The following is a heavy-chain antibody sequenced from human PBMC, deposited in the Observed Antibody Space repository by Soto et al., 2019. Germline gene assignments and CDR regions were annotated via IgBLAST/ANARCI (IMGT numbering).Heavy chain of an antibody. V-gene: IGHV3-11*01. Sequence: QEHLMESGGGLVKPGGSLRLSCAGSGFIFSDYYITWIRRAPGKGLEWVSYINTLSSAIYYADSVKGRFTISRDNAKNSVYLPMNSLRGEDTAVYYCARRLQWQLRPLDSWGRGTLVTVSS. J-gene: IGHJ4*02. CDR2: INTLSSAI. D-gene: IGHD6-19*01. CDR1: GFIFSDYY. CDR3: ARRLQWQLRPLDS.